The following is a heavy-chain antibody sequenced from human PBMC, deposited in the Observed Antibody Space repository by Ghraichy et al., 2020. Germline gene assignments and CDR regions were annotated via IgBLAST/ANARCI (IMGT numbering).Heavy chain of an antibody. D-gene: IGHD2-15*01. CDR2: IYPGDSDT. Sequence: GESLNISCKGSGYSFTSYWIGWVRQMPGKGLEWMGIIYPGDSDTRYSPSFQGQVTISADKSISTAYLQWSSLKASDTAMYYCARQGADCSGGSCYPLYNWFDPWGQGTLVTVSS. CDR3: ARQGADCSGGSCYPLYNWFDP. CDR1: GYSFTSYW. J-gene: IGHJ5*02. V-gene: IGHV5-51*01.